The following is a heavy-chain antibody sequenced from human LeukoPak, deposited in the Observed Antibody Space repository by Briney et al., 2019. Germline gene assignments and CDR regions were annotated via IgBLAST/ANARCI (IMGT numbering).Heavy chain of an antibody. CDR2: IIPIFGTA. V-gene: IGHV1-69*13. CDR3: ARGDCRSTSCFIHYYYYYMDV. Sequence: ASVKVSCKASGYSFITYGITWVRQAPGQGLEWMGGIIPIFGTANYAQKFQGRVTITADESTSTAYMELSSLRSEDTAVYYCARGDCRSTSCFIHYYYYYMDVWGKGTTVTVSS. CDR1: GYSFITYG. D-gene: IGHD2-2*01. J-gene: IGHJ6*03.